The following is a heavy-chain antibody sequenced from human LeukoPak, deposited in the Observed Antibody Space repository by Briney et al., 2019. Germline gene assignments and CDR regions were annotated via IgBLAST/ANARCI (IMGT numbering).Heavy chain of an antibody. D-gene: IGHD5-24*01. CDR3: ARESEMALIDY. V-gene: IGHV4-59*01. Sequence: SETLSLTCTVSGGSISSYYWNWIRQPPGKGLEGIGYIYYSGSTNYNPSLKSRVTISVDTSKDQFSLKLSSVTAADTAVYYCARESEMALIDYWGQGTLVTVSS. CDR1: GGSISSYY. J-gene: IGHJ4*02. CDR2: IYYSGST.